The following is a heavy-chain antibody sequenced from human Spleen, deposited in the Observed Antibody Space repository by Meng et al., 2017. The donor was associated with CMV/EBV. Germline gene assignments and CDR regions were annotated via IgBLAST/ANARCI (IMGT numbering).Heavy chain of an antibody. CDR2: IHYSGNT. D-gene: IGHD4-11*01. V-gene: IGHV4-39*07. CDR1: GGSTSSSDYY. CDR3: ARANEAVSTGAFDY. Sequence: SGGSTSSSDYYWGWIRQPPGKGLEWIGSIHYSGNTYYNPSLESRVTISVDSSKNQFSLKLSSVTAADTAVFYCARANEAVSTGAFDYWGQGKVVTVSS. J-gene: IGHJ4*02.